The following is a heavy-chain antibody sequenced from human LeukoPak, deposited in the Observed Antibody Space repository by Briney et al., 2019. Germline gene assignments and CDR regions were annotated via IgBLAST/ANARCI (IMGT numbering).Heavy chain of an antibody. CDR3: ASGGNHYFDY. D-gene: IGHD4-23*01. Sequence: SETLSLTCTVSGGSISSSSYYWGWIRQPPGKGLEWIGSIYYSGSTYYNPSLKSRVTISVDTSKNQFSLKLSSVTAADTAVYYCASGGNHYFDYWGQGTLVTVSS. J-gene: IGHJ4*02. CDR2: IYYSGST. V-gene: IGHV4-39*01. CDR1: GGSISSSSYY.